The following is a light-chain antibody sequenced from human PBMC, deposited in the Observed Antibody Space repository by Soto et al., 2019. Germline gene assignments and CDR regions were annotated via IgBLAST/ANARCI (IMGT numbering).Light chain of an antibody. CDR1: QSISSW. Sequence: DIQMTQSPSTLSASVGDRVTITCRASQSISSWVAWYQQKPGKAPKLLIYDASSLESGVPSRFSGSGSGTEFTLTISSLQADDFATYYCQQYNSYSPWTFGQGTKVEIK. CDR3: QQYNSYSPWT. J-gene: IGKJ1*01. V-gene: IGKV1-5*01. CDR2: DAS.